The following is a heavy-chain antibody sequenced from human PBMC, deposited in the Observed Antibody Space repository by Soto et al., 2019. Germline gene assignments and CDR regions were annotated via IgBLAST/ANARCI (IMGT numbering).Heavy chain of an antibody. D-gene: IGHD6-19*01. J-gene: IGHJ3*02. CDR2: ISWNSGSI. V-gene: IGHV3-9*01. CDR1: GFTFDDYA. Sequence: GGSLRLSCAASGFTFDDYAMHWVRQAPGKGLEWVSGISWNSGSIGYADSVMGRFTISRDNAKNSLYLQMNSLRAEDTALYYCAKDIISSGRYVYAFDIWGQGTMVTGSS. CDR3: AKDIISSGRYVYAFDI.